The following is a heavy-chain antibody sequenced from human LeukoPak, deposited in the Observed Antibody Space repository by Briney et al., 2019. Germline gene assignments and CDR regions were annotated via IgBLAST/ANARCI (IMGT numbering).Heavy chain of an antibody. V-gene: IGHV4-34*01. D-gene: IGHD1-26*01. Sequence: PSETLSLTCAVYGGSFSGYYWSWIRQPPGKGLEWIGEINHSGSTNYNPSLKSRVTISVDTSKNQFSLKLSSVTAADTAVYYCARGATTDYWGQGTLVTVSS. CDR1: GGSFSGYY. J-gene: IGHJ4*02. CDR3: ARGATTDY. CDR2: INHSGST.